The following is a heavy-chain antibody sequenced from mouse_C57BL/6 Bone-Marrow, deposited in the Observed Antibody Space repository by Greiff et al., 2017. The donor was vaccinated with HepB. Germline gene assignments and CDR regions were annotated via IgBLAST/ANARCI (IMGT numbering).Heavy chain of an antibody. CDR2: IWTGGGT. CDR1: GFSLTSYA. CDR3: ARNGDYYGSSPYYFDY. Sequence: QVQLQQSGPGLVAPSQSLSITCTVSGFSLTSYAISWVRQPPGKGLEWLGVIWTGGGTNCNSALKSRLSISKDNSKSQFFLKMNSLQTDDTARYYCARNGDYYGSSPYYFDYWGQGTTLTVSS. J-gene: IGHJ2*01. D-gene: IGHD1-1*01. V-gene: IGHV2-9-1*01.